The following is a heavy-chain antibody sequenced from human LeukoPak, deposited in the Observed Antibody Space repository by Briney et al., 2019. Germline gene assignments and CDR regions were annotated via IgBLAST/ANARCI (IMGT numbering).Heavy chain of an antibody. D-gene: IGHD1-26*01. Sequence: GGSLRLSCAASGLTFSNYAMSWVRQAPGKGLEWVANIKQDGSEKYYVDSVKGRFTISRDNAKNSLYLQMNSLRAEDTAVYYCARDPLGPFDYWGQGTLVTVSS. CDR1: GLTFSNYA. CDR3: ARDPLGPFDY. CDR2: IKQDGSEK. V-gene: IGHV3-7*01. J-gene: IGHJ4*02.